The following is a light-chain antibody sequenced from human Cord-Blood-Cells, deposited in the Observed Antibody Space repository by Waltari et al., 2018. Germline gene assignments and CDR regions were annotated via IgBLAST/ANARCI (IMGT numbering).Light chain of an antibody. CDR3: QQSYSTPRT. V-gene: IGKV1-39*01. J-gene: IGKJ1*01. CDR1: QSISSY. Sequence: DIQMTQSPSSLSASVGDRVTITCRASQSISSYLNWYQQKPGKAPKLLIYAASSLQSGVPSSFSGSGSGTDFTLSISSLQPENFATYYCQQSYSTPRTFGQGP. CDR2: AAS.